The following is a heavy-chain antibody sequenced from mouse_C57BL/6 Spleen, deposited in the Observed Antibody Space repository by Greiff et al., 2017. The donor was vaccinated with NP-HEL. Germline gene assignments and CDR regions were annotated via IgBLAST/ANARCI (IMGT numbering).Heavy chain of an antibody. CDR3: ARGDFDY. J-gene: IGHJ2*01. V-gene: IGHV5-6*01. CDR1: GFTFSSYG. CDR2: ISSGGSYT. Sequence: EVQLQQSGGDLVKPGGSLKLSCAASGFTFSSYGMSWVRQTPDKRLEWVATISSGGSYTYYPDSVKGRFTISRDNAKNTLYLQMSSLKSEDTAMYYCARGDFDYWGQGTTLTVSS.